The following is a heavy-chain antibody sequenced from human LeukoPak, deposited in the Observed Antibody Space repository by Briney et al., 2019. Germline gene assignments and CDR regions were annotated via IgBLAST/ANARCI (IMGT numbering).Heavy chain of an antibody. D-gene: IGHD1-26*01. Sequence: ASVKVSCKASGYTFTGYYMHWVRQAPGQGLEWMGWINPNSGGTNYAQKFQGWVTMTRDTSISTAYMELSRLRSDDTAVYYCASLIVGPISRANGAFDIWGQGTMVTVSS. V-gene: IGHV1-2*04. CDR1: GYTFTGYY. CDR2: INPNSGGT. CDR3: ASLIVGPISRANGAFDI. J-gene: IGHJ3*02.